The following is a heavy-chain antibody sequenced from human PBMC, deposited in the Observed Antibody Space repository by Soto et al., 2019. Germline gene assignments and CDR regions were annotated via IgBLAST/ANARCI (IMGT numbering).Heavy chain of an antibody. D-gene: IGHD6-19*01. CDR3: ARCPTIYSSKWPLRFDS. V-gene: IGHV3-66*01. CDR2: IYSGGST. CDR1: GFTVSSNY. J-gene: IGHJ4*02. Sequence: EVQLVESGGGLVQPGGSLRLSCAASGFTVSSNYMTWVRQAPGKGLEWVSVIYSGGSTYYADSVKGRFTISRDNSKNTLYLQMNSLRAADVAVYYCARCPTIYSSKWPLRFDSWRPGTLVTVSS.